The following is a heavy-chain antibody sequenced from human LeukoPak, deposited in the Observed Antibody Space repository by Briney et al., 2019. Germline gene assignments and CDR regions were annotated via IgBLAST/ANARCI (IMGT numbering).Heavy chain of an antibody. CDR3: ASRHCSGENCYAGPLDF. J-gene: IGHJ4*02. CDR1: AFSDKSNY. Sequence: GGSMRLSCVASAFSDKSNYMSWVRRAPGKGLEWVSVSYSGGSTYYEDSVKGRFTVSSDVSKNMQMNNLRGEDTAVYYCASRHCSGENCYAGPLDFWGQGIQVTVSS. D-gene: IGHD2-8*02. V-gene: IGHV3-53*01. CDR2: SYSGGST.